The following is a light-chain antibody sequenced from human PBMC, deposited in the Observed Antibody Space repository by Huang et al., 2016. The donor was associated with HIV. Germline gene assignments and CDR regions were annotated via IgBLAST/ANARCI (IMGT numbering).Light chain of an antibody. CDR3: MQGTHRPGT. CDR1: QILVYSDGNTY. Sequence: DVVMTQSPLSLPVTLGQPASISCRSSQILVYSDGNTYLHWFQQGQGQCPRRLISKVSNRDSGVPDRFSGSGSGTDFTLKISRVEAEDVGVYYCMQGTHRPGTFGQGTKVEIK. CDR2: KVS. J-gene: IGKJ1*01. V-gene: IGKV2-30*01.